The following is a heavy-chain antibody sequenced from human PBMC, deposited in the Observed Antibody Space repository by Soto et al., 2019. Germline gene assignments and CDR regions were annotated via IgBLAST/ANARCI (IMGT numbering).Heavy chain of an antibody. CDR2: ISYDGSNK. CDR1: GFTFSSYG. Sequence: PGGSLRLSCAASGFTFSSYGMHWVRQAPGKGLEWVAVISYDGSNKYYADSVKGRFTISRDNSKNTLYLQMNSLRAEDTAVYYCAKDRAYYDSSGPFGYWGQGTLVTVSS. CDR3: AKDRAYYDSSGPFGY. V-gene: IGHV3-30*18. J-gene: IGHJ4*02. D-gene: IGHD3-22*01.